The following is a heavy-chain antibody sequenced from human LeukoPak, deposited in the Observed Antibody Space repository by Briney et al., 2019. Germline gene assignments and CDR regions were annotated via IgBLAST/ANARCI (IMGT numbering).Heavy chain of an antibody. CDR1: RYSFTSYW. V-gene: IGHV5-51*01. CDR3: ARPRVGATTAIDY. Sequence: GESLKISSKGSRYSFTSYWIGWGRQMPAKSLECMGITCPGDSDTRYSPSFQGQVTIPADKSITTAYLQWSSLQAPDNAMYFCARPRVGATTAIDYWGQGSLVSVSS. D-gene: IGHD1-26*01. CDR2: TCPGDSDT. J-gene: IGHJ4*02.